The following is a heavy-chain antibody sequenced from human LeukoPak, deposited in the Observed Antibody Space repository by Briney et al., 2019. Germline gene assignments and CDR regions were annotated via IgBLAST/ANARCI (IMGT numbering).Heavy chain of an antibody. CDR2: ISSSSSYI. J-gene: IGHJ3*02. D-gene: IGHD3-3*01. V-gene: IGHV3-21*01. CDR3: ARDRGYDFWSGYYGNDAFDI. Sequence: GGSLRLSCAASGFTFSSYSMTWVRQAPGKGLEWVSSISSSSSYIYYADSVKGRFTISRDNAKNSLYLQMNSLRAEDTAVYYCARDRGYDFWSGYYGNDAFDIWGQGTMVTVSS. CDR1: GFTFSSYS.